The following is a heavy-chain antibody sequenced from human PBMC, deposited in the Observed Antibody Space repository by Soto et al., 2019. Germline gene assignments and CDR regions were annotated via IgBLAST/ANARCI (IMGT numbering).Heavy chain of an antibody. V-gene: IGHV1-3*01. D-gene: IGHD3-9*01. CDR2: INAGNGDR. CDR1: GYIFSNFA. J-gene: IGHJ4*02. Sequence: QVHLVQSGAEVKKPGASVKVSCKASGYIFSNFAIHWVRQAPGQRLEWMGWINAGNGDRIYSQKFQGRVTITRDTSARTAYMDLSSLRSEDTAVYYCTRADDVLSGWDYCGQGTLVTVSS. CDR3: TRADDVLSGWDY.